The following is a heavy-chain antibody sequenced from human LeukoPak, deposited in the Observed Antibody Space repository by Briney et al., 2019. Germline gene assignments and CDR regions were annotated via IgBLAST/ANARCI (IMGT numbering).Heavy chain of an antibody. CDR2: ISSGSSTI. CDR3: ARGRADYYFDY. Sequence: PGGSLRLSCAASGFTFSGYSMNWVRQAPGKGLEWVSNISSGSSTIYYADSVRGRFTISRDNAKSSLYLQMNSLRAEDTAVYYCARGRADYYFDYWSQGTLVTVSS. J-gene: IGHJ4*02. V-gene: IGHV3-48*01. D-gene: IGHD2-21*02. CDR1: GFTFSGYS.